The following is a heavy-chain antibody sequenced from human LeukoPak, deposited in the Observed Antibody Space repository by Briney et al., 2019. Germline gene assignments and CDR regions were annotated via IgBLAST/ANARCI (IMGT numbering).Heavy chain of an antibody. CDR3: ARGIDYYDSSGYYFGY. CDR2: ISGSGGST. CDR1: GFTFSSYA. J-gene: IGHJ4*02. D-gene: IGHD3-22*01. Sequence: GGSLRLSCAASGFTFSSYAMSWVRQAPGKGLEWVSAISGSGGSTYYADSVKGRFTISRDNSKNTLYLQMNSLRAEDTAVYYCARGIDYYDSSGYYFGYWGQGTLVTVSS. V-gene: IGHV3-23*01.